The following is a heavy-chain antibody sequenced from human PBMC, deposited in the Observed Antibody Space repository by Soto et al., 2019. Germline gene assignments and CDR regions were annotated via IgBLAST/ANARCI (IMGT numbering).Heavy chain of an antibody. V-gene: IGHV3-74*01. CDR2: MNIEGTIT. J-gene: IGHJ4*02. CDR1: GFTLSTYW. CDR3: VRDKGGVDDF. D-gene: IGHD2-8*02. Sequence: GGSLRLSCAASGFTLSTYWMHWVRQAPGKGLVWVSRMNIEGTITNYADSVKGRFTISRDSAKNTLYLQMNSLSVQDTAVYYCVRDKGGVDDFWGQGTRVTVSS.